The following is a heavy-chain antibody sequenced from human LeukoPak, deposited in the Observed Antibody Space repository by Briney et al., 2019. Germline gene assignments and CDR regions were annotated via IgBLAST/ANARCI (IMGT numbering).Heavy chain of an antibody. Sequence: GGSLRLSCAASGFTFSNAWMSWVRQAPGKGLEWVGRIKSKTDGGTTDCAAPVKGRFTISRDDSKNTLYLQMNSLKTEDTAVYYCTTAPGDLGGYDYWGQGTLVTVSS. D-gene: IGHD7-27*01. CDR2: IKSKTDGGTT. CDR1: GFTFSNAW. V-gene: IGHV3-15*01. CDR3: TTAPGDLGGYDY. J-gene: IGHJ4*02.